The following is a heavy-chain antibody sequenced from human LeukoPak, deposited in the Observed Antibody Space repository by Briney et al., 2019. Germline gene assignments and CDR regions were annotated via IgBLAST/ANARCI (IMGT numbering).Heavy chain of an antibody. CDR1: GYTFTSYG. CDR3: AREWLQPRGSDAFDI. D-gene: IGHD5-24*01. V-gene: IGHV1-18*01. Sequence: GASVTVSCKASGYTFTSYGISWVRQAPGHGLEWMGWSSCYNGNTKYVEKLQGRVTMTTDTSTSTGYMELRSLGSDDTAVYYCAREWLQPRGSDAFDIWGQGTMVTVSS. CDR2: SSCYNGNT. J-gene: IGHJ3*02.